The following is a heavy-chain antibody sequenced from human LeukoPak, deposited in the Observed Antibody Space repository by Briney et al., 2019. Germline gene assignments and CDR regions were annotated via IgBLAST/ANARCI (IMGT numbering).Heavy chain of an antibody. CDR3: ARKDCSGGSSYSNWFDP. D-gene: IGHD2-15*01. CDR2: INPNSGNT. Sequence: ASVKVSCTASGYTFTIYDINWVRQATGQGLEWMGWINPNSGNTGYAQKFQGRVTITRNTSISTAYMELSSLRSEDTAVYYWARKDCSGGSSYSNWFDPWGQGTLVTLSS. CDR1: GYTFTIYD. V-gene: IGHV1-8*03. J-gene: IGHJ5*02.